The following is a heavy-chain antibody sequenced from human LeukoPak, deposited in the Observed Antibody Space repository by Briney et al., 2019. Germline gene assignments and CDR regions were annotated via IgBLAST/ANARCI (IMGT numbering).Heavy chain of an antibody. Sequence: SETLSLTCTVSGGSISSYYWSWIRQPPGRGLEWIGYIYYSGSTNYNPSLKSRVTISVDTSKNQFSLKLSSVTAADTAVYYCARERYGDYDFDYWGQGTLVTVSS. J-gene: IGHJ4*02. CDR3: ARERYGDYDFDY. CDR2: IYYSGST. CDR1: GGSISSYY. D-gene: IGHD4-17*01. V-gene: IGHV4-59*01.